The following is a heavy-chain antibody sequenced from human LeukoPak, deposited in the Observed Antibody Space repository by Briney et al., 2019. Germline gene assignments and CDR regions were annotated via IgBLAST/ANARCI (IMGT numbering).Heavy chain of an antibody. CDR1: GGTFSSYA. CDR3: ARDILGNRIAAAGTSAFDI. CDR2: IIPIFGTA. Sequence: ASVKVSCKASGGTFSSYAISWVRQAPGQGLEWMGGIIPIFGTANYAQKFQGRVTITTDESTSTAYMELSSLRSEDTAVYYCARDILGNRIAAAGTSAFDIWGQGTMVIVSS. D-gene: IGHD6-13*01. J-gene: IGHJ3*02. V-gene: IGHV1-69*05.